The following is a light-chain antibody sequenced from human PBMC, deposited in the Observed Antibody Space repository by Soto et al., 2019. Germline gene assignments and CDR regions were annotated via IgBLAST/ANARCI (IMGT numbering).Light chain of an antibody. CDR3: QQYGSSWT. J-gene: IGKJ1*01. V-gene: IGKV3-20*01. Sequence: EIVLTQSPGTLSLSPGERATLSCRASQSVSSSYLAWYQQKPGQAPRLLIYGASSRATGIPDRFSGSGSGTDFTLTISRLEPEDSAVYYCQQYGSSWTFGQGTRWIS. CDR2: GAS. CDR1: QSVSSSY.